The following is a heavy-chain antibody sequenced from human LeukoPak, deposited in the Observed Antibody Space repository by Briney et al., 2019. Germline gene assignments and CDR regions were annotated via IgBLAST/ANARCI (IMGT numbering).Heavy chain of an antibody. CDR1: GGSISSSSYY. J-gene: IGHJ4*02. CDR3: AGGHSILDY. Sequence: PSETLSLTCTVSGGSISSSSYYWGWIRQPPGKGLEWIGSIYYSGSTYYNPSLKSRVTISVDTSKNQFSLKLSSVTAADTAVYYCAGGHSILDYWGQGTLVTVSS. D-gene: IGHD4-11*01. V-gene: IGHV4-39*01. CDR2: IYYSGST.